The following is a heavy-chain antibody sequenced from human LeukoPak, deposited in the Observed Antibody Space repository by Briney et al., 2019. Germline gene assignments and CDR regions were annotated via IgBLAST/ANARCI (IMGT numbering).Heavy chain of an antibody. J-gene: IGHJ4*02. CDR3: ARDVAAAAGSYFDY. V-gene: IGHV1-8*01. CDR1: GYTFTRYD. D-gene: IGHD3-10*01. Sequence: ASVKVSCKASGYTFTRYDINWVRQATGQGLEWMGWMNPNSGNTGYAQKFQGRVTMTRNTSISTAYMKLSSLRSEDTAVYYWARDVAAAAGSYFDYWGQGTLVTVSS. CDR2: MNPNSGNT.